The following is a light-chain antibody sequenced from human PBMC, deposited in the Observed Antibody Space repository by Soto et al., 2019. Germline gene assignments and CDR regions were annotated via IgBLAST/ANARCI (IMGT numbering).Light chain of an antibody. Sequence: EIVLTQSPGTLSLSPGERATLSCRASQSISSYLAWYQKKPDQAPRLLIYGASSRASGIPDRFSGSGSETDFTLTISRLEPEDFAVYYCQQYGNSLTWTFGQGTKVDIK. CDR3: QQYGNSLTWT. V-gene: IGKV3-20*01. J-gene: IGKJ1*01. CDR1: QSISSY. CDR2: GAS.